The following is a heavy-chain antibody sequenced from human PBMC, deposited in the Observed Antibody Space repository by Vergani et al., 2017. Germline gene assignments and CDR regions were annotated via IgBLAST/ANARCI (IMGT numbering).Heavy chain of an antibody. Sequence: QVQLVQSGAEVKKPGASVKVSCKASGYTFTGYYMHWVRQAPGQGLEWMGWINPNSGGTNYAQKFLGRVTMTSDTSISAAYMELSRLGSDDTAVYYCAREARAGTTGGWFDPGGQGTLVTVSS. D-gene: IGHD1-1*01. CDR2: INPNSGGT. CDR3: AREARAGTTGGWFDP. J-gene: IGHJ5*02. CDR1: GYTFTGYY. V-gene: IGHV1-2*02.